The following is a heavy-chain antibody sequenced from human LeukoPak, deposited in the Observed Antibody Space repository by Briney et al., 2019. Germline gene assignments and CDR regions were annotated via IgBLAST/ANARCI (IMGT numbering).Heavy chain of an antibody. V-gene: IGHV3-74*01. D-gene: IGHD3-22*01. CDR1: GFTFSSYW. J-gene: IGHJ4*02. CDR2: INSDGSST. Sequence: GESLRLSCAASGFTFSSYWMHWDRQAPGTGLVLFSRINSDGSSTSYADSVKGRFTISRDNAKNTLYLQMNSLRAEDTAVYYCAVTYYYDSSADYWGQGTLVTVSS. CDR3: AVTYYYDSSADY.